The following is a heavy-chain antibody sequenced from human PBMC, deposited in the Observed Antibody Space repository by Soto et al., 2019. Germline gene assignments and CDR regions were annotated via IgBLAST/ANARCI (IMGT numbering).Heavy chain of an antibody. D-gene: IGHD6-19*01. V-gene: IGHV3-7*03. J-gene: IGHJ4*02. CDR3: ASLKGSSAWDF. Sequence: EVQLVESGGGLVQPGGSLRLSCAVSGFNFNNYRMSWVRQAPGKGLEWVATIKEDGSERYYVPSVRGRFTISRDNAKNSLSLQMNSMRADDTAVYYCASLKGSSAWDFWGQGTLVTVSS. CDR1: GFNFNNYR. CDR2: IKEDGSER.